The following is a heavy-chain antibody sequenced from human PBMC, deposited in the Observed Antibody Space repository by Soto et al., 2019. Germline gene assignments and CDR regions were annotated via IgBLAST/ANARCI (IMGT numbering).Heavy chain of an antibody. CDR3: AVYGYGVSAAAY. V-gene: IGHV3-7*03. CDR1: GLTFRNDW. D-gene: IGHD4-17*01. Sequence: GGPLRLSCAGSGLTFRNDWLSWVRQAPGKGLEWVANINQDGSERYYVDSVRGRFTISRDNVENSPYLQLNSLRPEDTAVYYCAVYGYGVSAAAYWGQGTLVTVSS. J-gene: IGHJ4*02. CDR2: INQDGSER.